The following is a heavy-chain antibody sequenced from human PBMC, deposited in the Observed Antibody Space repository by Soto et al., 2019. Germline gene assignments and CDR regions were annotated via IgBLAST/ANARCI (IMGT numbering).Heavy chain of an antibody. CDR3: AKGHGISRGAY. CDR1: GFTFSSYA. D-gene: IGHD6-13*01. J-gene: IGHJ4*02. Sequence: EVPLLESGAGFVQPGVSLRLSCAASGFTFSSYAMSWVRQAPGKGLEWVSAISGSGGSTYDADSVKGRFTISRDKFKNTLYLQKNGQIAEDTAVYYCAKGHGISRGAYCGQGTLVIVSS. V-gene: IGHV3-23*01. CDR2: ISGSGGST.